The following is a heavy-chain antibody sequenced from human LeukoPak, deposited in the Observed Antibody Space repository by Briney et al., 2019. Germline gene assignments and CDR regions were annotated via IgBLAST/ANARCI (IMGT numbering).Heavy chain of an antibody. J-gene: IGHJ4*02. Sequence: GGSLRLSCAVSGFTFSSYGMHWVRQAPGKGLEWVAVIWYDGSNKYYADSVKGRFTISRDNSKNTLYLQMNSLRAEDTAVYYCARDTDGGSAIDYWGQGTLVTVSS. V-gene: IGHV3-33*01. CDR3: ARDTDGGSAIDY. D-gene: IGHD1-26*01. CDR2: IWYDGSNK. CDR1: GFTFSSYG.